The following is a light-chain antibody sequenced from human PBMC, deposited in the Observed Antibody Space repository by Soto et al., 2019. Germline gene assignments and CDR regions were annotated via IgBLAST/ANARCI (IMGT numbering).Light chain of an antibody. CDR1: QSVSSSS. CDR3: LRDRT. Sequence: GLRQSPGAVSLSPKERATLSCRASQSVSSSSLAWYQQNPGQAPRLLIYEASSRATGIPDRFSCCGCGRDYTLNICSLGPAAVAVYYCLRDRTLRQGTKVDIK. CDR2: EAS. J-gene: IGKJ1*01. V-gene: IGKV3-20*01.